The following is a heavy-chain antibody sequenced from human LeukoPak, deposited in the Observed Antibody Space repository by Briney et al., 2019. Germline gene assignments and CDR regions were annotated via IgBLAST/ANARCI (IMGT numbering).Heavy chain of an antibody. Sequence: GGSLRLSCAASEFTFSSYAMSWVRQAPGKGLEWVSAISGSGGSTYYADSVKGRFTISRDTYKNTLYLQMNSLSAEDTAVYYCAKDTSLSMATITSFDYWGQGSLVTVSS. J-gene: IGHJ4*02. CDR3: AKDTSLSMATITSFDY. D-gene: IGHD5-24*01. V-gene: IGHV3-23*01. CDR1: EFTFSSYA. CDR2: ISGSGGST.